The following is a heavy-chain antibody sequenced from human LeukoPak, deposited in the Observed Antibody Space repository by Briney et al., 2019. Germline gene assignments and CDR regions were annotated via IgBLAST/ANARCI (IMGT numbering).Heavy chain of an antibody. Sequence: PGGSLRLACAASGLILSDYYMSWIRQAPGKGLEWVSYISASSDYTKYADSVKGRFTISRDNAKNSLYLQMNSLRADDTAVYYCARDWSPNWFDPWGQGTLVTVSS. CDR2: ISASSDYT. CDR1: GLILSDYY. CDR3: ARDWSPNWFDP. J-gene: IGHJ5*02. V-gene: IGHV3-11*06.